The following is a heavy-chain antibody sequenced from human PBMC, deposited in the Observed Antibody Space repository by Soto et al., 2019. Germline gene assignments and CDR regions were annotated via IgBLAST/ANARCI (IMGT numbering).Heavy chain of an antibody. CDR2: IYYSGST. Sequence: QVQLQESGPGLVKPSETLSLTCTVSGGSVSSGSYYWSWIRQPPGKGLEWIGYIYYSGSTNYNPSLKSRVTISVDTYKNQFSLKLSSVTAADTAVYYCARGITIFGVTFDPWGQGTLVTVSS. J-gene: IGHJ5*02. CDR3: ARGITIFGVTFDP. D-gene: IGHD3-3*01. CDR1: GGSVSSGSYY. V-gene: IGHV4-61*01.